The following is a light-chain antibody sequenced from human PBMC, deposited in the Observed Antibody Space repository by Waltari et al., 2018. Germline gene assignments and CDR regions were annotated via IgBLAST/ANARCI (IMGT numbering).Light chain of an antibody. CDR1: RGDSGLYKY. CDR2: DAS. V-gene: IGLV2-14*03. J-gene: IGLJ1*01. Sequence: QSALTQPASVSGSPGQSITIPCTETRGDSGLYKYVSWYQQHPGQAPKLLLYDASNRPLGVSTRFSGSKSGNTAALTISGPQPEDEADYYCNSYRSSGSHYVFGTGTEVTVV. CDR3: NSYRSSGSHYV.